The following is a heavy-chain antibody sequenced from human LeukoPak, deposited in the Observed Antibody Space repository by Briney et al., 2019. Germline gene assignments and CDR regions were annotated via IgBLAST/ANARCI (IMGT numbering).Heavy chain of an antibody. CDR3: ARRRDGYNGAFDI. J-gene: IGHJ3*02. Sequence: GGSLRLSCAASGFTVSSNYMSWVRKAPGRGLEWVSLIFSGGSSYYADSVKGRFTISRHNSDNTLYLQMNSLRAEDTAVYYCARRRDGYNGAFDIWGQGTMVTVSS. D-gene: IGHD5-24*01. CDR1: GFTVSSNY. CDR2: IFSGGSS. V-gene: IGHV3-53*01.